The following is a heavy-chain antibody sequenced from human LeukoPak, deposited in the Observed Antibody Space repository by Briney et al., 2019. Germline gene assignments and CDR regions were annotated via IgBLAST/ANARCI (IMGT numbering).Heavy chain of an antibody. CDR2: INDRGNS. V-gene: IGHV4-34*01. CDR1: GGSFSGNY. J-gene: IGHJ5*02. CDR3: ARQYCGGGRCGAYNWFDP. D-gene: IGHD2-15*01. Sequence: SETLSLTCAVYGGSFSGNYWIWIRQPPGKGLEWIGEINDRGNSNYNPSLKSRVTMSVDTSKNQFSLILNSVTAADTAVYYCARQYCGGGRCGAYNWFDPWGQGTLVTVSS.